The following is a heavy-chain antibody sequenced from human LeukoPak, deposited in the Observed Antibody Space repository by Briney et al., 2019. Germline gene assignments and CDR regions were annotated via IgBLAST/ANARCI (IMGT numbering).Heavy chain of an antibody. CDR1: GFAFSNYG. Sequence: PGGSLRLSCAASGFAFSNYGMHWVRQAPGKGLEWVAAIWSDGNNKFYADSVKGRFTISRDNSENTLYLQMDSLRAEDTAVYYCARDTYCSGTSCYVFDCWGQGTLVTVSS. J-gene: IGHJ4*02. CDR2: IWSDGNNK. CDR3: ARDTYCSGTSCYVFDC. D-gene: IGHD2-2*01. V-gene: IGHV3-33*01.